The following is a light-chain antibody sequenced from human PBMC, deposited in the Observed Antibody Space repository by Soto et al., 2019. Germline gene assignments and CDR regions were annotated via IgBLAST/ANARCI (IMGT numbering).Light chain of an antibody. J-gene: IGKJ3*01. V-gene: IGKV3-20*01. CDR2: GAS. CDR1: QSISSTY. Sequence: EIVLTQSPGSLSLSPGERATLSCRASQSISSTYIAWYQQKRGQAPRLLIFGASSRATGIPDRFSGSGSGTDFSLTFSRLEPEDSAVYFCQQYVRSPYTFGPGTKVDIK. CDR3: QQYVRSPYT.